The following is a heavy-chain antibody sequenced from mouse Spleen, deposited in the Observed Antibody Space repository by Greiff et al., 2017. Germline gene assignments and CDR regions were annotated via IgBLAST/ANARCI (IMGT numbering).Heavy chain of an antibody. V-gene: IGHV5-17*01. CDR3: ARGVSGHGMDY. D-gene: IGHD3-1*01. CDR2: ISSGSSTI. Sequence: EVHLVESGGGLVKPGGSLKLSCAASGFTFSDYGMHWVRQAPEKGLEWVAYISSGSSTIYYADTVKGRFTISRDNAKNTLFLQMTSLRSEDTAMYYCARGVSGHGMDYWGQGTSVTVSS. CDR1: GFTFSDYG. J-gene: IGHJ4*01.